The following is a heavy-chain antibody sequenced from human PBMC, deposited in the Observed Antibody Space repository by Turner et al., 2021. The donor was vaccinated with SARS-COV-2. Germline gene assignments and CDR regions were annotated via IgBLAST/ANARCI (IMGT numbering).Heavy chain of an antibody. CDR2: ISSSSSYI. V-gene: IGHV3-21*02. Sequence: EVQLVESGGGLVKPGGSLRLSCEASGFTFSSYAMVWVRQAPGKGLEWVSSISSSSSYIYYADSVKGRFTKSRDNAKNSLYLQMNSLRAEDTAVYYCARDVREYYYDSSGFDYWGQGTLVTVSS. D-gene: IGHD3-22*01. J-gene: IGHJ4*02. CDR1: GFTFSSYA. CDR3: ARDVREYYYDSSGFDY.